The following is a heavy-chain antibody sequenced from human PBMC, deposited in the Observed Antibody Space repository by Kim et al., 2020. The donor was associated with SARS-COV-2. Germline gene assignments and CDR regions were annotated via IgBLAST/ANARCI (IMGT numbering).Heavy chain of an antibody. Sequence: VKGRFTISRDDSKNTLYLQMNSLKTEDTAVYYCTTDHLKDDFWSGFQVDYWGQGTLVTVSS. V-gene: IGHV3-15*01. D-gene: IGHD3-3*01. J-gene: IGHJ4*02. CDR3: TTDHLKDDFWSGFQVDY.